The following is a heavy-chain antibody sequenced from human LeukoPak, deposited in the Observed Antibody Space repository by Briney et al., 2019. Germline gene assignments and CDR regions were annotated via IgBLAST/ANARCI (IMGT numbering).Heavy chain of an antibody. CDR2: IYSGGST. J-gene: IGHJ6*02. V-gene: IGHV3-53*04. Sequence: GGSLRLSCAASGFTFSSYAMSWVRQAPGKGLEWVSVIYSGGSTYYADSVKGRFTISRHNSKNTLYLQMNSLRAADTAVYYCARAGGYDFWSGYFPYYYGMDVWGQGTTVTVSS. CDR1: GFTFSSYA. D-gene: IGHD3-3*01. CDR3: ARAGGYDFWSGYFPYYYGMDV.